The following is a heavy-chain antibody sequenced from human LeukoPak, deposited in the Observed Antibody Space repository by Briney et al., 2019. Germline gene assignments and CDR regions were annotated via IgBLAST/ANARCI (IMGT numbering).Heavy chain of an antibody. Sequence: GGSLRLSCAASGFTFSSHAMSWVRQAPGKGLEWVSTISGSGGSTYYADSVKGRFTISRDNSKNTLYVQMNSLRAEDTAVYYCAKSAVLYGLGELFWDYWGQGTLVTVSS. CDR2: ISGSGGST. CDR1: GFTFSSHA. CDR3: AKSAVLYGLGELFWDY. D-gene: IGHD3-10*01. J-gene: IGHJ4*02. V-gene: IGHV3-23*01.